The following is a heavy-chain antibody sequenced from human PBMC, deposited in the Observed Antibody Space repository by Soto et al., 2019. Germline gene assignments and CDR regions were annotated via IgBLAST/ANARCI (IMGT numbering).Heavy chain of an antibody. J-gene: IGHJ4*02. Sequence: ASVKVSCKASGYTFTGYYMHWVRQAPGQGLEWMGWINPNSGGTNYAQKFQGRVTMTRDTSISTAYMELSRLRSDDTAVYYCARDSLYYYDSSGYYSWGQGTLVPVSS. CDR1: GYTFTGYY. CDR3: ARDSLYYYDSSGYYS. D-gene: IGHD3-22*01. CDR2: INPNSGGT. V-gene: IGHV1-2*02.